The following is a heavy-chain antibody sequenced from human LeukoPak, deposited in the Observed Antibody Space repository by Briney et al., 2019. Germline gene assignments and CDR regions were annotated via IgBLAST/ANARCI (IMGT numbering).Heavy chain of an antibody. V-gene: IGHV3-30*02. CDR3: AKDVSGSYRLAY. J-gene: IGHJ4*02. CDR2: IRYDGSNK. Sequence: GGSLRLSCAAYGFTVSSYGMHWVRQAPGKGLEWVAFIRYDGSNKYYADSVKGRFTISRDNSKNTLYLQMNSLRAEDTAVYYCAKDVSGSYRLAYWGQGTLVTVSS. CDR1: GFTVSSYG. D-gene: IGHD1-26*01.